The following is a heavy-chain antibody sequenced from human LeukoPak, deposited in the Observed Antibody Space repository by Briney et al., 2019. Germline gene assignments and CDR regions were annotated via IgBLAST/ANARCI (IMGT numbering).Heavy chain of an antibody. CDR2: ISSSSSYI. J-gene: IGHJ4*02. V-gene: IGHV3-21*01. CDR1: GFTFSSYS. D-gene: IGHD3-22*01. Sequence: GGPLRLSCAASGFTFSSYSMNWVRQAPGKGLEWVSSISSSSSYIYYADSVKGRFTISRDNAKNSLYLQMNSLRAEDTAVYYCARGRSSGYVDWGQGTLVTVSS. CDR3: ARGRSSGYVD.